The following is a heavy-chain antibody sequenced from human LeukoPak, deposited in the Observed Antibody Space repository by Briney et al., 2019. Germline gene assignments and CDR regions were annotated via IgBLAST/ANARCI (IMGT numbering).Heavy chain of an antibody. CDR3: ARDGVRGVILIDY. J-gene: IGHJ4*02. CDR1: GFTFSSYD. V-gene: IGHV3-30*02. Sequence: GGTLRLSCAASGFTFSSYDMHWAPQAPGKGLEWGIYIRYDGSNKYYADSVRGRFTIYRDICKNTLYLQRHSLSAEDTAVYYCARDGVRGVILIDYWGQGTLVSVSS. CDR2: IRYDGSNK. D-gene: IGHD3-10*01.